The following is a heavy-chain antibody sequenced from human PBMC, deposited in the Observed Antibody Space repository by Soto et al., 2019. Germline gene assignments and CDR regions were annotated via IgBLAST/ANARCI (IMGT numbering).Heavy chain of an antibody. V-gene: IGHV1-69*01. D-gene: IGHD3-16*01. CDR3: ARGGGGSPYYYYGMDV. CDR1: GGTFSSYA. J-gene: IGHJ6*02. CDR2: IIPIFGTA. Sequence: QVQLVQSGAEVKKPGSSVKVSCKASGGTFSSYAISWVRQAPGQGLEWMGGIIPIFGTANYAQKFQGRVTISADECPRTAHLELSSLRAEDTAVYYCARGGGGSPYYYYGMDVWGQGTTVTVSS.